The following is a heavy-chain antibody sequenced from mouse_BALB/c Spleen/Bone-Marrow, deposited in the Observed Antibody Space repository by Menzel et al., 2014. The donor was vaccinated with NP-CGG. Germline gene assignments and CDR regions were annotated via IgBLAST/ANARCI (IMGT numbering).Heavy chain of an antibody. CDR1: GYVFSNYW. J-gene: IGHJ2*01. Sequence: QVQLQQSGAELVRPGSSVNISCKASGYVFSNYWMNWVKLRPGQGLEWIGQIYPGDGDTNYNGKFKGKATLTADKSSSAAYMQLSSLTSEDSAVYFCARGVYPDYWGQGTIPTVSS. V-gene: IGHV1-80*01. CDR2: IYPGDGDT. D-gene: IGHD1-1*01. CDR3: ARGVYPDY.